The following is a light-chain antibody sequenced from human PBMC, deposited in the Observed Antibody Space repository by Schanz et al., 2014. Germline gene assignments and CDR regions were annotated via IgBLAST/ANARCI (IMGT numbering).Light chain of an antibody. V-gene: IGLV2-23*01. Sequence: QSALTQPASVSGSPGQSITISCTGTSSDVGSYGFVSWHQHYPGKAPKVIIYEANKPPSGVSNRFSSSKSGYTASLTISGLEDEDEADYYCCSYADGSALIFGGGTKLTVL. CDR2: EAN. CDR3: CSYADGSALI. J-gene: IGLJ2*01. CDR1: SSDVGSYGF.